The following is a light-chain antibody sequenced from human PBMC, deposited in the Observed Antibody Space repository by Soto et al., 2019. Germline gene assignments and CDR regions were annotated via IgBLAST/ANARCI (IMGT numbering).Light chain of an antibody. J-gene: IGLJ1*01. Sequence: QSVLTQPPSASGSPGQSVTISCTGTSSDVGGYNYVSWYQQHPGKAPQLVIYGVNKRASGVPDRFSGSKSGNTASLTVSGLQAEDEAGYYCSSYAGSNILYVFGTGTKLTVL. CDR1: SSDVGGYNY. V-gene: IGLV2-8*01. CDR3: SSYAGSNILYV. CDR2: GVN.